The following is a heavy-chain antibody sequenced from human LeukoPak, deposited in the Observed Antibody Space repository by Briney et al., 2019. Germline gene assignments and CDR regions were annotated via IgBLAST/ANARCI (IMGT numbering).Heavy chain of an antibody. CDR3: ARDPGRYYDILTGYYSYYYMDV. V-gene: IGHV4-38-2*02. CDR2: MYYSGST. CDR1: GYSISSGYY. J-gene: IGHJ6*03. D-gene: IGHD3-9*01. Sequence: PSETLSLTCTVSGYSISSGYYWSWIRQPPGKGLEWIGYMYYSGSTNYNPSLKSRVTISVDTSKNQFSLKLSSVTAADTAVYYCARDPGRYYDILTGYYSYYYMDVWGKGTTVTISS.